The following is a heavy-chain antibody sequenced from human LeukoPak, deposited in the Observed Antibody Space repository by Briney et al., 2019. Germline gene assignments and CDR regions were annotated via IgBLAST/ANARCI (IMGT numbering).Heavy chain of an antibody. D-gene: IGHD6-13*01. Sequence: ASVKVSCKASGYTFTGYYMHWVRQAPGQGLEWMGWINPNSGGTNYAQKFQGRVTMTRDTSISTAYMELSRLRSDDTAVYYCARGGIAAAGTDYYYDMDVWGQGTTVTVSS. CDR2: INPNSGGT. CDR3: ARGGIAAAGTDYYYDMDV. J-gene: IGHJ6*02. V-gene: IGHV1-2*02. CDR1: GYTFTGYY.